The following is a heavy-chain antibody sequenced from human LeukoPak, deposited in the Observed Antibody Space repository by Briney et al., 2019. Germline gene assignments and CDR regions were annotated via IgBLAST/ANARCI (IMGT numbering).Heavy chain of an antibody. D-gene: IGHD4-17*01. Sequence: SETLSLTCTVSGGSISSSSYYWGWIRQPPGKGLEWIGSIYYSGSTYYNPSLKSRVTISVDTSKNQFSLKLSSVTAADTAVYYCARDSAVTYFDYWGQGTLVTVSS. CDR2: IYYSGST. V-gene: IGHV4-39*07. CDR1: GGSISSSSYY. J-gene: IGHJ4*02. CDR3: ARDSAVTYFDY.